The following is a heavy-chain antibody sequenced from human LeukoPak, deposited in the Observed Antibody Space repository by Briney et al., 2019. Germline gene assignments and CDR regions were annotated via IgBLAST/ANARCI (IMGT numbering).Heavy chain of an antibody. CDR1: GFTFRSYT. CDR2: ISDSGDTT. Sequence: GGSLRLSCAASGFTFRSYTMRWVRQAPGKGLEWVSAISDSGDTTDYAASVKGRFTVSRDNSKNTLYLQMNSLRTEDTAVYYCAREEDYWGQGTLVTVSS. CDR3: AREEDY. J-gene: IGHJ4*02. V-gene: IGHV3-23*01.